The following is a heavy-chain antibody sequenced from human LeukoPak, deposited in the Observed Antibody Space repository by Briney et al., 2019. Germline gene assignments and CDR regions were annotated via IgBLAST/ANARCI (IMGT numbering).Heavy chain of an antibody. CDR2: IYTSGST. CDR1: GGSISSGSYY. J-gene: IGHJ4*02. V-gene: IGHV4-61*02. D-gene: IGHD1-26*01. Sequence: SQTLSLTCTVSGGSISSGSYYWRWIRQPAGKGLEWNGRIYTSGSTNYNPSPKSRVTISVDTSNNQFSLKLSSVTAADTAVYYGASGLVGATTDYWGQGTLVTVSS. CDR3: ASGLVGATTDY.